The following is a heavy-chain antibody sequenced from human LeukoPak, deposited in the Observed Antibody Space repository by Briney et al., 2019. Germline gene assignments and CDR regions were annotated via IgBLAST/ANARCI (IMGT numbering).Heavy chain of an antibody. J-gene: IGHJ4*02. D-gene: IGHD3-16*01. CDR2: IIPIFCTA. CDR1: GGTFISYA. CDR3: ARTDVNYDSVWGTSPAYYFAY. V-gene: IGHV1-69*13. Sequence: ASVKVSCKASGGTFISYASSWVRQAPGQGLEGMGGIIPIFCTANYAQKFQGRVTITAEESTSTAYMELSSLRSEDTAVYSCARTDVNYDSVWGTSPAYYFAYWGQGTLVTASS.